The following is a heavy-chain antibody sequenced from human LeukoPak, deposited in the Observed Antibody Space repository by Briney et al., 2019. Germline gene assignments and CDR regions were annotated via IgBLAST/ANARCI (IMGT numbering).Heavy chain of an antibody. CDR2: IKEDGSER. CDR3: ASHRDYYDSSGLCAFDY. V-gene: IGHV3-7*01. CDR1: GFTFRSYW. D-gene: IGHD3-22*01. Sequence: GGSLRLSCAVSGFTFRSYWMSWVRQAPGKGLVWVVNIKEDGSERYYVDSVKGRFTISRDNAKNSLYLQMNSLRAEDTAVYYCASHRDYYDSSGLCAFDYWGQGTLVTVSS. J-gene: IGHJ4*02.